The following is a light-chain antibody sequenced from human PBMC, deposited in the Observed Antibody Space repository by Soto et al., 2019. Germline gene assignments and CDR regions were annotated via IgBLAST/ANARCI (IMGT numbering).Light chain of an antibody. Sequence: EKVMTQSPATLSVSPGERATLSCRASQNVKTRLAWYQQKPGQAPRLLIFDAFTRATGIPARFSGSASGTDFTLTISSLQSEDSAVYYCKQYDEWPLTFGGGTKVAIK. CDR3: KQYDEWPLT. J-gene: IGKJ4*01. V-gene: IGKV3-15*01. CDR1: QNVKTR. CDR2: DAF.